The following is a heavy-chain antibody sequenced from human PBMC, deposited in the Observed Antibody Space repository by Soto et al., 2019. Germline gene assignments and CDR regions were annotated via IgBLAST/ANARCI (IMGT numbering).Heavy chain of an antibody. Sequence: KPSETLSLTCTVSGDSISAFYWGWMRQSPGKELECIGYVYYTGSTNYNPSLKSRVTISVDRSKNQFSLKLTSANAADTAVYYCARGRTVRNYADDSSDYFYFFDYWGQGTQVTVSS. J-gene: IGHJ4*02. D-gene: IGHD3-22*01. V-gene: IGHV4-59*01. CDR3: ARGRTVRNYADDSSDYFYFFDY. CDR1: GDSISAFY. CDR2: VYYTGST.